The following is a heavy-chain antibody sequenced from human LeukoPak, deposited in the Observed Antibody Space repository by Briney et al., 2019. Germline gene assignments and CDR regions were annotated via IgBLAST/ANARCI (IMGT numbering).Heavy chain of an antibody. D-gene: IGHD1-26*01. V-gene: IGHV4-34*01. Sequence: RQPXXXXLEWIGEINHSGSTNYNPSLKSRDTISVDTSKNQFSLKLSSVTAADTAVYYCARGRGNYGYWGQGTLVTVSS. CDR3: ARGRGNYGY. CDR2: INHSGST. J-gene: IGHJ4*02.